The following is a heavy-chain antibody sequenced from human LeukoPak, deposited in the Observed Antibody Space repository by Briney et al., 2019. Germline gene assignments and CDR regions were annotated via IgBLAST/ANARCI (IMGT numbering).Heavy chain of an antibody. CDR1: GFTFSNHA. J-gene: IGHJ4*02. Sequence: PGGSLRLSCAASGFTFSNHAMIWVRQAPGKGLEWVSSICANGINTYSADSVKGRFPISRDNSKNTLYLQMNSLRAEDAAVYYCARRITAASTYYFDYWGQGTLVPVSS. D-gene: IGHD6-25*01. CDR2: ICANGINT. CDR3: ARRITAASTYYFDY. V-gene: IGHV3-23*01.